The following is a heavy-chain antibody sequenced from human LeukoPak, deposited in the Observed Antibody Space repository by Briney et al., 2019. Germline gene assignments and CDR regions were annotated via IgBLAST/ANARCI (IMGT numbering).Heavy chain of an antibody. J-gene: IGHJ6*02. V-gene: IGHV3-30*03. CDR1: GFTFSSYG. CDR2: ISYDGSNK. CDR3: ASDVLLWFGAGGMDV. D-gene: IGHD3-10*01. Sequence: GGSLRLSCAASGFTFSSYGMHWVRQAPGKGLEWVAVISYDGSNKYYADSVKGRFTISRDNSKNTLYLQMNSLRAEDTAVYYCASDVLLWFGAGGMDVWGQGTTVTVSS.